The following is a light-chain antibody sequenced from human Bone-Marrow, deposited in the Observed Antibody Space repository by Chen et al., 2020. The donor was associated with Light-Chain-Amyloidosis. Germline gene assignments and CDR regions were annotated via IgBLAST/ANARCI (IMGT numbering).Light chain of an antibody. Sequence: SYVLTQPSSVSVAPGQTATIACGGNNIGSTSVHWYQQTPGRAPLLVVYDDSDRPSGIPERLSGCSSVNAATETISRVEDGDAADGYGQVCDRSSDRPEFGEGTKLTFL. J-gene: IGLJ3*02. CDR1: NIGSTS. V-gene: IGLV3-21*02. CDR2: DDS. CDR3: QVCDRSSDRPE.